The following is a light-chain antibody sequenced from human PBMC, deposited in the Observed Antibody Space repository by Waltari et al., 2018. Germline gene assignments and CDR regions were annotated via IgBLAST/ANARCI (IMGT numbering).Light chain of an antibody. CDR2: AAS. V-gene: IGKV1-39*01. CDR1: QTINNF. CDR3: QQTHTVPIT. J-gene: IGKJ5*01. Sequence: DIQLTQSPSSLSASVGDRVTITCRASQTINNFLNWYQQKPGKAPKLLIHAASSLQSGVPSRFSGSGSETDFTLTISSLQPEDFATYFCQQTHTVPITFGQGTRLEIK.